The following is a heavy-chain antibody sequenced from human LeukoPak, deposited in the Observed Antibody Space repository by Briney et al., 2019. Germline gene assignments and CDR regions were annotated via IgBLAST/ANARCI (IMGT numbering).Heavy chain of an antibody. CDR3: AGFSVFGADTSPRYNSGMDV. D-gene: IGHD3-16*01. CDR1: GYNLISHG. J-gene: IGHJ6*02. V-gene: IGHV1-18*01. CDR2: ISGYNGDI. Sequence: ASVKVSCKASGYNLISHGITWVRQARGQGLEWMGWISGYNGDIKEAQKSQGRLTMTTETSTSTAYMELRSLRSDDTAVYYCAGFSVFGADTSPRYNSGMDVWGQGTTVIVSS.